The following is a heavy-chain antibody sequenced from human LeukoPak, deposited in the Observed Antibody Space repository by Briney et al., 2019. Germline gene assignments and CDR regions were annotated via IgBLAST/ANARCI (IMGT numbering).Heavy chain of an antibody. CDR3: ARRAGAYSHPYDY. J-gene: IGHJ4*02. CDR1: GFTFSSYG. D-gene: IGHD4/OR15-4a*01. Sequence: PGGSLRLSCAASGFTFSSYGMHWVRQAPGKGLEWVAYIQYDGSNEQYADSVKGRFGISRDSSKNILYLQMNSLRAEDTAVYYCARRAGAYSHPYDYWGQGTLVTVSS. V-gene: IGHV3-30*19. CDR2: IQYDGSNE.